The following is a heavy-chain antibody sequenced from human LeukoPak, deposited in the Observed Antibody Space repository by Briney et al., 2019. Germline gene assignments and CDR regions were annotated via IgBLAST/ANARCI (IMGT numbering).Heavy chain of an antibody. V-gene: IGHV4-59*02. CDR1: GGSVTTDY. D-gene: IGHD1-1*01. J-gene: IGHJ4*02. CDR3: ARVGDWNDLVY. CDR2: ISYTGST. Sequence: SETLSLTCTVSGGSVTTDYWSWIRQPPGKGLEWTGYISYTGSTNYNPSLKSRGTMSVDTSKNQFSLKLSSVTAADTAVYYCARVGDWNDLVYWGQGTLVTVSS.